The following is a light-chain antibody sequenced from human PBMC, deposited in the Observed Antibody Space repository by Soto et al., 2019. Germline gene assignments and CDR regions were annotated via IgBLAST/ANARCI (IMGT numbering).Light chain of an antibody. CDR2: DAS. CDR1: QSVDSY. J-gene: IGKJ4*01. Sequence: EIVLTQSPATLSLSPGERATLSCRASQSVDSYLAWYQQKPGQAPRFLIYDASNRATGIPARFSGSGSGTDFTLTISSLEPEDFAIYYCQQRSTWPLSFGGGTKVEIK. V-gene: IGKV3-11*01. CDR3: QQRSTWPLS.